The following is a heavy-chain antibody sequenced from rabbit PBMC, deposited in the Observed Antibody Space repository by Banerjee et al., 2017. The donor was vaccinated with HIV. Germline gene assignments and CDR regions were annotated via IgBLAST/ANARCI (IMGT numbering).Heavy chain of an antibody. CDR3: ARDTGTSFSSYGMDL. D-gene: IGHD7-1*01. Sequence: QEQLEESGGDLVKPGASLTLTCTASGFSFSSNEYMCWVRQAPGQGLEWISCIAGDSSGFTYSATWAKGRFTCSKTSSTTVTLQMTSLTVADTATYFCARDTGTSFSSYGMDLWGPGTLVTVS. J-gene: IGHJ6*01. CDR1: GFSFSSNEY. V-gene: IGHV1S45*01. CDR2: IAGDSSGFT.